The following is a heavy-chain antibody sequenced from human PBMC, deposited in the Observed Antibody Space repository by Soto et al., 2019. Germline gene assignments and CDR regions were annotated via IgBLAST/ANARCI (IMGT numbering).Heavy chain of an antibody. CDR3: AKATFLSSSWYHNWFDP. CDR1: GFTFDDYA. V-gene: IGHV3-9*01. CDR2: ISWNSGSI. D-gene: IGHD6-13*01. J-gene: IGHJ5*02. Sequence: EVQLVESGGGLVQPGRSLRLSCAASGFTFDDYAMRWVRQAPGKGLEWVSGISWNSGSIGYADSVKGRFTISRDNAKNSLYLQMNSLRAEDTALYYCAKATFLSSSWYHNWFDPWGQGTLVTVSS.